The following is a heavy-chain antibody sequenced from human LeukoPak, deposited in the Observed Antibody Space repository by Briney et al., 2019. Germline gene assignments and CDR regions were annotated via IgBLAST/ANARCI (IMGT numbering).Heavy chain of an antibody. CDR1: GFTFSSYG. D-gene: IGHD2-2*01. V-gene: IGHV3-30*02. CDR2: IRYDGSNK. CDR3: AKDLVGYQLSMNWFDP. J-gene: IGHJ5*02. Sequence: AGGSLRLSCATSGFTFSSYGMHWVRQAPGKGLEWVAFIRYDGSNKYYADSVKGRFTISRDNSKNTLYLQMNSLRAEDTAVYYCAKDLVGYQLSMNWFDPWGQGTLVTVSS.